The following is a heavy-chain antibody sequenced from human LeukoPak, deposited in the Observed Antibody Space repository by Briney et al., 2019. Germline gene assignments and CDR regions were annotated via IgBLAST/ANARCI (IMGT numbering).Heavy chain of an antibody. CDR3: ARDNWNDAPGGFDP. CDR1: GGSFSGYY. J-gene: IGHJ5*02. CDR2: ITRSSTST. V-gene: IGHV3-11*06. D-gene: IGHD1-20*01. Sequence: LSLTCAVYGGSFSGYYWSWIRQPPGKGLEWVSSITRSSTSTYYTDSVRGRFTISRDNAKNSLYLQMNSLRAEDTAVYYCARDNWNDAPGGFDPWGQGTLVTVSS.